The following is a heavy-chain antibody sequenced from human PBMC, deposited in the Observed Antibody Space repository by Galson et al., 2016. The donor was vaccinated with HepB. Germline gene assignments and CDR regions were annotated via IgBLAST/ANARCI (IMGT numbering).Heavy chain of an antibody. Sequence: SLRLSCAASGFTFSNAWMNWVRQAPGKGLEWVSRIKRKTHGGTTDYAAPVKGRFTIPRYDSKNTLYLQMNSLKTEDTAVYYCTTGFDGFQNWGQGTLVTVSS. CDR2: IKRKTHGGTT. CDR3: TTGFDGFQN. J-gene: IGHJ1*01. CDR1: GFTFSNAW. V-gene: IGHV3-15*07.